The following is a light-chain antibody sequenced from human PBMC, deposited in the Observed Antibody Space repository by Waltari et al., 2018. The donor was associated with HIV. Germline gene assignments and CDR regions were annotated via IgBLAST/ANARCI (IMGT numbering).Light chain of an antibody. CDR2: TNN. V-gene: IGLV1-44*01. Sequence: TQPPSISGTPGQKVNISCSGGMSNVGITPVSWYHHAPGAAPRVVAFTNNQRPSGVPQRFSASKSGTSASLVISGLQSDDEGDYYCAAWDDSVNGLFGGGTKVTVL. CDR1: MSNVGITP. CDR3: AAWDDSVNGL. J-gene: IGLJ3*02.